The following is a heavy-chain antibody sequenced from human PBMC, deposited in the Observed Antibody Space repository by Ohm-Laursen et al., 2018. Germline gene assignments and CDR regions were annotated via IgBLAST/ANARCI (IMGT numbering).Heavy chain of an antibody. V-gene: IGHV4-59*01. J-gene: IGHJ4*02. CDR3: ARSECSGGTCYFDY. CDR1: GGSTSRYY. Sequence: GTLSLTCTVSGGSTSRYYWSWIRQPPGKGLEWIGYVYYNGYTNYNPSLKSRVSILVDTSKNQFSLKLSSVTTADTAVYFCARSECSGGTCYFDYWGQGTLVTVSS. CDR2: VYYNGYT. D-gene: IGHD2-15*01.